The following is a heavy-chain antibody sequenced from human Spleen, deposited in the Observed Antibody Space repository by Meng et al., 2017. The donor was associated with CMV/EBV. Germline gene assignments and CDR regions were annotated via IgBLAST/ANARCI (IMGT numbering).Heavy chain of an antibody. Sequence: VSGGSISSSSYYWGWIRQPPGKGLEWIGSIYYRGTTYYYNPSLKSRVTISIDTSKNQFSLRLNSVTAADTAVFYCARSDTVTTHFDYWGQGTLVTVSS. CDR2: IYYRGTTY. CDR1: GGSISSSSYY. D-gene: IGHD4-17*01. CDR3: ARSDTVTTHFDY. V-gene: IGHV4-39*07. J-gene: IGHJ4*02.